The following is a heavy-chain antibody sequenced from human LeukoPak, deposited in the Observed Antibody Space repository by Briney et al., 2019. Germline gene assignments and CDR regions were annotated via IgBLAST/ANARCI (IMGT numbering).Heavy chain of an antibody. CDR1: GFTFSSYA. J-gene: IGHJ1*01. D-gene: IGHD3-22*01. CDR3: ARDPTHSSGYSDDHPTEYFQH. CDR2: ISSSGSTI. V-gene: IGHV3-48*03. Sequence: GGSLRLSCAASGFTFSSYAMHWVRQAPVKGLEWVSYISSSGSTIYYADSVKGRFTISRDNAKNSLYLQMNSLRAEDTAVYYCARDPTHSSGYSDDHPTEYFQHWGQGTLVTVSS.